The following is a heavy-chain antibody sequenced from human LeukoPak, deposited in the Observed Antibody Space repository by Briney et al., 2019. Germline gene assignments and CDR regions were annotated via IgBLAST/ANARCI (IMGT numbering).Heavy chain of an antibody. CDR3: ARGDGYGGSYGSDY. V-gene: IGHV3-7*03. Sequence: GGSLRLSCAASGFTFSSYWMSWVRQAPGKGLEWVANIKQDGSEKYYVDSVKGRFTISRDNAKNSLYLQMNSLRAEDTAVYYCARGDGYGGSYGSDYWGQGTLVTVSS. CDR1: GFTFSSYW. J-gene: IGHJ4*02. D-gene: IGHD1-26*01. CDR2: IKQDGSEK.